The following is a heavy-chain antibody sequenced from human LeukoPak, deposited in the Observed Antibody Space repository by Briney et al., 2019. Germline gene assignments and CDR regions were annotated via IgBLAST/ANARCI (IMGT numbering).Heavy chain of an antibody. CDR1: GFTFSSYS. Sequence: PGGSLRLSCAASGFTFSSYSMNWVRQAPGKGLEWVSSISSSSSYIYYADSAKGRFTISRDNAKNSLYLQMNSLRAEDTAVYYCARDLRGPYDILTGYLEYYYYGMDVWGKGTTVTVSS. V-gene: IGHV3-21*01. CDR2: ISSSSSYI. CDR3: ARDLRGPYDILTGYLEYYYYGMDV. J-gene: IGHJ6*04. D-gene: IGHD3-9*01.